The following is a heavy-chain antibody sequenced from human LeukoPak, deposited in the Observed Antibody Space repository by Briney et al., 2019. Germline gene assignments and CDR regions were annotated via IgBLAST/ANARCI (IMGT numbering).Heavy chain of an antibody. CDR2: NYPGDSDT. J-gene: IGHJ6*02. Sequence: GEPLKISCKGSGYTFTNYWIGWVRQMPGKGLEWMGTNYPGDSDTRYSPSFQGQVIISADKSISTAYLQWSSLKASDTAMYYCARQATIRDGMDVWGQGTTVTVSS. D-gene: IGHD5-24*01. V-gene: IGHV5-51*01. CDR1: GYTFTNYW. CDR3: ARQATIRDGMDV.